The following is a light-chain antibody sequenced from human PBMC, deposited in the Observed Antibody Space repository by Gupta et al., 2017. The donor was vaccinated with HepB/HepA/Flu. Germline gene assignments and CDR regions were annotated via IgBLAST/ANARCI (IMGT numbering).Light chain of an antibody. CDR3: VLYMGSGYVV. CDR1: SGSVSTSYY. V-gene: IGLV8-61*01. CDR2: STN. Sequence: QTVVTQEPSCSVSPGGTVTLTCGLSSGSVSTSYYPSWYQQTPGQAPRTLIYSTNTRSSGVPDRFSGSILGNKAALTITGAQADDESDYYCVLYMGSGYVVFGGGTKLTVL. J-gene: IGLJ2*01.